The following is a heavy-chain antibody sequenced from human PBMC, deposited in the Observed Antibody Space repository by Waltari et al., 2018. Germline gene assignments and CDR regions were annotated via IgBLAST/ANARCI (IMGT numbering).Heavy chain of an antibody. J-gene: IGHJ3*01. CDR2: LSYKGAT. D-gene: IGHD5-12*01. V-gene: IGHV4-39*01. CDR1: GGSITTSRHY. Sequence: QLQLQESGPGLVKPSETLSLTCSVSGGSITTSRHYWGWNRQPPGQGLEWIATLSYKGATYTSPSRTSRVTMSRDTSKNQLSLTLGAVTAADAAVYYCATYIGASVGTAAFDVWGQGKMVIVSS. CDR3: ATYIGASVGTAAFDV.